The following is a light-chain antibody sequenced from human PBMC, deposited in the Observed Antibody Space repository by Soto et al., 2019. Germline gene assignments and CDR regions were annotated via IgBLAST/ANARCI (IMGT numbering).Light chain of an antibody. CDR2: IEGSGSY. CDR3: ETWDRDIRV. J-gene: IGLJ2*01. V-gene: IGLV4-60*02. Sequence: QSVLTQSSSASASLGSSVKLTCTLSSGHSTYTIAWHQQQPGKAPRFLMKIEGSGSYNKGSGVPDRFSGSSSGADRYLTISNLQFEDEADYYCETWDRDIRVFGGGTKVTVL. CDR1: SGHSTYT.